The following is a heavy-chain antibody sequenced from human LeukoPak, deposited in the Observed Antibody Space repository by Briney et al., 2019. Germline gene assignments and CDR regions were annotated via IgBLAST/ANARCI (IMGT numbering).Heavy chain of an antibody. Sequence: ASVTVSCKTSGYTFTNYGINWVRQAPGQGLEWMGWISPYNGNTNYAQKFQGRVTMPTETSTSTVYMELTSLRSDDTALYYCARSFGLVATTGGIFHMDVWGQGTTVTVSS. CDR2: ISPYNGNT. CDR3: ARSFGLVATTGGIFHMDV. CDR1: GYTFTNYG. V-gene: IGHV1-18*01. J-gene: IGHJ6*02. D-gene: IGHD1-1*01.